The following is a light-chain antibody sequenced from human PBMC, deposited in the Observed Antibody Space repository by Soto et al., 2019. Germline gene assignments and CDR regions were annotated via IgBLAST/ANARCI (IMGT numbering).Light chain of an antibody. CDR1: SSDIGGYDY. V-gene: IGLV2-8*01. Sequence: QSALTQPPSASGSPGQSVTISCTGTSSDIGGYDYVSWYQQHPGKAPKLMIYEVSKRPSGVPDRFSGSKSANTASLTVSGLQAEDEADYYCISYAGSNIRYVFGTGTKVTVL. J-gene: IGLJ1*01. CDR3: ISYAGSNIRYV. CDR2: EVS.